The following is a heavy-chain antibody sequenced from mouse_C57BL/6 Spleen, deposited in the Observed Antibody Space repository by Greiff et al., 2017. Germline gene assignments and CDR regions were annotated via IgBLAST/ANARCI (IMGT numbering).Heavy chain of an antibody. CDR2: ISDGGSYT. V-gene: IGHV5-4*01. J-gene: IGHJ3*01. Sequence: EVMLVESGGGLVKPGGSLKLSCAASGFTFSSYAMSWVRQTPEKRLEWVATISDGGSYTYYPDNVKGRFTISRDNAKNNLYLQMSHLKSEDTAMYYCARDTPTYHRFAYWGQGTLVTVSA. CDR3: ARDTPTYHRFAY. D-gene: IGHD2-12*01. CDR1: GFTFSSYA.